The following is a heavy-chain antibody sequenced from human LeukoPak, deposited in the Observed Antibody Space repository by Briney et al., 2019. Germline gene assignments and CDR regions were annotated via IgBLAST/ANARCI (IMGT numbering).Heavy chain of an antibody. J-gene: IGHJ4*02. Sequence: ASVKVSCKASGYTFTRYYMHWVRQAPGQGLEWMGMINPSGGDTTYAQKLQGRVTMTRDTSMSTGDMARRDLTSDDTAVYYCARENGGEDYWGQGTLVTVSS. CDR2: INPSGGDT. D-gene: IGHD2-21*01. V-gene: IGHV1-46*01. CDR3: ARENGGEDY. CDR1: GYTFTRYY.